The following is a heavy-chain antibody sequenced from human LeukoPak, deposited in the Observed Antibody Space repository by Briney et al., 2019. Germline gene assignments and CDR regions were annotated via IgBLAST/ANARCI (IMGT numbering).Heavy chain of an antibody. CDR1: GYTLTELS. CDR3: ATDPYSGSTGAFDI. Sequence: ASVKVSCKVSGYTLTELSMHWVRQAPGKGLEWMGGFDPEDGETIYAQKFQGRATMTEDTSTDTAYMELSSLRSEDTAVYYCATDPYSGSTGAFDIWGQGTMVTVSS. J-gene: IGHJ3*02. D-gene: IGHD1-26*01. V-gene: IGHV1-24*01. CDR2: FDPEDGET.